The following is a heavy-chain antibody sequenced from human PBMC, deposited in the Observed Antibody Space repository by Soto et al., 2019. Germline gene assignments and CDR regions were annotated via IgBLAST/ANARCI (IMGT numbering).Heavy chain of an antibody. CDR3: AREGVVVVPASLGDYYYYGMDV. Sequence: GASVKVSCKASGYTFTSYGISWVRQAPGQGLEWMGWISAYNGNTNYAQKLQGRVTMTTDTSTSTAYMELRSLRSDDTAVYYCAREGVVVVPASLGDYYYYGMDVWGQGTTVTVSS. CDR1: GYTFTSYG. J-gene: IGHJ6*01. V-gene: IGHV1-18*01. D-gene: IGHD2-2*01. CDR2: ISAYNGNT.